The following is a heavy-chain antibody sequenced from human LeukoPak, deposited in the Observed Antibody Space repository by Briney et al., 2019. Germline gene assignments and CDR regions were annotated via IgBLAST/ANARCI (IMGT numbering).Heavy chain of an antibody. CDR2: IYYSGST. D-gene: IGHD3-22*01. Sequence: PSETLSLTCAVYGGSFSGYYWSWIRQPPGKGLEWIGYIYYSGSTYYNPSLKSRVTISVDTSKNQFSLKLSSVTAADTAVYYCARVIDSSGPDYWGQGTLVTVSS. J-gene: IGHJ4*02. CDR3: ARVIDSSGPDY. CDR1: GGSFSGYY. V-gene: IGHV4-30-4*08.